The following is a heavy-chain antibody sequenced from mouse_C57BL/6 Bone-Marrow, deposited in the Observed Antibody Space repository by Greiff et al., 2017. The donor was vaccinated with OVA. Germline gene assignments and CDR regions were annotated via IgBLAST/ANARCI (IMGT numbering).Heavy chain of an antibody. D-gene: IGHD1-1*01. CDR3: TKGYTTVVATQGYFDV. CDR2: IDPETGGT. Sequence: VQLQQSGAELVRPGASVTLSCKASGYTFTDYEMHRVKQTPVHGLEWIGAIDPETGGTAYNQKFKGKAILTADKSSSTAYMELRSLTSEDSAVYYCTKGYTTVVATQGYFDVWGTGTTVTVSS. V-gene: IGHV1-15*01. J-gene: IGHJ1*03. CDR1: GYTFTDYE.